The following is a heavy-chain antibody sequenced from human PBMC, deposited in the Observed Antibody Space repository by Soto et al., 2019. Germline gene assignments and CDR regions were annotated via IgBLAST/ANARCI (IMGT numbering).Heavy chain of an antibody. Sequence: QVQLQESGPGLVKPSETLSLTCTVSGGSISSYYWSWIRQPPGKGLEWIGYIYYSGSTNYNPSLKHRVTISVDTSKNQFSLKLSSVTAADTAVYYCARGPYSSSWPDWYFDLWGRGTLVTVSS. CDR1: GGSISSYY. J-gene: IGHJ2*01. CDR2: IYYSGST. CDR3: ARGPYSSSWPDWYFDL. V-gene: IGHV4-59*01. D-gene: IGHD6-13*01.